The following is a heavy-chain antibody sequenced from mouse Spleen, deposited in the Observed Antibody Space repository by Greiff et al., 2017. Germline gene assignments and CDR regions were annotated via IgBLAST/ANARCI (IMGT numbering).Heavy chain of an antibody. Sequence: VQLQESGPGLVAPSQSLSITCTISGFSLTSYGVHWVRQPPGKGLEWLVVIWSDGSTTYNSALKSRLSISKDNSKSQVFLKMNSLQTDDTAMYYCARHMVTDYYGSSPWFAYWGQGTLVTVSA. CDR3: ARHMVTDYYGSSPWFAY. V-gene: IGHV2-6-1*01. D-gene: IGHD1-1*01. J-gene: IGHJ3*01. CDR2: IWSDGST. CDR1: GFSLTSYG.